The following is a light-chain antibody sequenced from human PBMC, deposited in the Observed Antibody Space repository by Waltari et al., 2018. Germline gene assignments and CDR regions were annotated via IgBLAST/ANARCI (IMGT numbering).Light chain of an antibody. CDR3: QQYYNWPLT. CDR2: DPS. J-gene: IGKJ3*01. Sequence: EIVMTQSPATLSVSPGEGVTLSCRASRSVTNMLAWYQQKPGQAPRLLMYDPSTRAAGIPARFSGSESGTEFTLTINSLQSEDFAVYFCQQYYNWPLTFGPGTKVDIK. CDR1: RSVTNM. V-gene: IGKV3-15*01.